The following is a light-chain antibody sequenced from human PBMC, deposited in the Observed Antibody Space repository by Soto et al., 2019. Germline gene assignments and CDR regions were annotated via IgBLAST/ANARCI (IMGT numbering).Light chain of an antibody. CDR2: AAS. V-gene: IGKV1-39*01. CDR1: QSISSF. J-gene: IGKJ1*01. CDR3: QQSYSTPET. Sequence: DFPMTQSPSSLSASVGDRVTITCRASQSISSFLNWYQQKPGKAPRLLIYAASSLQSGVPSRFSASGSGTDFTLTISSLQPEDFATYYCQQSYSTPETFGQGTKVEIK.